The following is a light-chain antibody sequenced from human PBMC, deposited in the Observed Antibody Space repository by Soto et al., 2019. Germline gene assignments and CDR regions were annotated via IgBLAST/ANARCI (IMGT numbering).Light chain of an antibody. V-gene: IGKV3-20*01. J-gene: IGKJ1*01. CDR2: GAS. CDR1: QSVSSSD. Sequence: EIVLTQSPGTLSLSPGERATLSCRASQSVSSSDLAWYQQKPGQAPRLLIYGASSRATGIPDRFSGSESGTDFTLIISRLEPEEFAVYYCQQYGSSPRTFGQGTKVDIK. CDR3: QQYGSSPRT.